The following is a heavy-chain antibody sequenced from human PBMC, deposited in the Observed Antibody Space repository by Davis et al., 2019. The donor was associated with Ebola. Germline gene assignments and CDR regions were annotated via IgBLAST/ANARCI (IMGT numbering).Heavy chain of an antibody. CDR3: AMGWMQGGLAN. CDR2: TYYGSKWNN. Sequence: HPQTPSLTRAISGDSVSSSSGAWNWIRQSPSRGLEWLGRTYYGSKWNNDYAVAVKSRIIINPDTSKNQFSLQLNSVTPEDTAVYYCAMGWMQGGLANWGQGTLVTVSS. V-gene: IGHV6-1*01. D-gene: IGHD5-18*01. J-gene: IGHJ4*02. CDR1: GDSVSSSSGA.